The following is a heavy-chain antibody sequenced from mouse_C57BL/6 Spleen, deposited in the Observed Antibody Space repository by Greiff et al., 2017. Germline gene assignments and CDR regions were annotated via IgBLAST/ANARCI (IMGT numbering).Heavy chain of an antibody. CDR3: AREGWLLRYFDV. CDR1: GYSITSGYY. D-gene: IGHD2-3*01. Sequence: EVKLEESGPGLVKPSQSLSLTCSVTGYSITSGYYWNWIRQFPGNKLEWMGYISYDGSNNYNPSLKNRISITRDTSKNQFFLKVNSVTTEDTATYYCAREGWLLRYFDVWGTGTTVTVSS. V-gene: IGHV3-6*01. J-gene: IGHJ1*03. CDR2: ISYDGSN.